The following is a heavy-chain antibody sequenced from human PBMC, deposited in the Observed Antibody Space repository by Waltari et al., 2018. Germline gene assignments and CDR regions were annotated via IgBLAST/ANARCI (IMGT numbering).Heavy chain of an antibody. Sequence: STNYNPSLKSRVTISVDTSKNQFSLKLSSVTAADTAVYYCARAKREYCTNGVCYDSAAAGTGYFDYWGQGTLVTVSS. J-gene: IGHJ4*02. D-gene: IGHD2-8*01. CDR2: ST. V-gene: IGHV4-59*01. CDR3: ARAKREYCTNGVCYDSAAAGTGYFDY.